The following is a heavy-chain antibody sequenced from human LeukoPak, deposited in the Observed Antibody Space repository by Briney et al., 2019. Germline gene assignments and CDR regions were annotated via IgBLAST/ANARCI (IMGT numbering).Heavy chain of an antibody. CDR1: GGSFSGYY. D-gene: IGHD3-10*01. V-gene: IGHV4-34*01. CDR2: INHSGST. J-gene: IGHJ4*02. CDR3: ARGQAFYYGSGSLPDY. Sequence: PSETLSLTCAVYGGSFSGYYWSWIRQPPGKGLEWIGEINHSGSTNYNPSLKSRVTISVDTSKNQFSLKLSSVTAADTAVYYCARGQAFYYGSGSLPDYWGQGTLVTVSS.